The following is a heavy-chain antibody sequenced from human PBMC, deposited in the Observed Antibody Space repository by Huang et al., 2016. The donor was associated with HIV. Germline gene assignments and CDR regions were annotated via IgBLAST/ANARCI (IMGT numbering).Heavy chain of an antibody. D-gene: IGHD3-16*01. CDR3: AMSLRYQYDSRSYWGRYFDY. V-gene: IGHV1-69*01. CDR2: SIPRFRAP. Sequence: QVQLEQSGPAVRKPGSSVKVSCQASGGSFSDRIISWVRQAPGQRFEWRGVSIPRFRAPAYAQEFKGRVTMTADESTATIYMELNSLTSEDTAVYYCAMSLRYQYDSRSYWGRYFDYWGQGTLVTVSS. CDR1: GGSFSDRI. J-gene: IGHJ4*02.